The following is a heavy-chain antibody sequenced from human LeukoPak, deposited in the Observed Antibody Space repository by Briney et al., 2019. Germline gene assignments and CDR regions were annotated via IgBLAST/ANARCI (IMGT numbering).Heavy chain of an antibody. D-gene: IGHD6-19*01. V-gene: IGHV4-39*01. CDR3: ATNSSGWVFDY. Sequence: PSETLSLTCTVSGGSISNSRCYWGWIRQPPGKGLEWIGSIYYSGSTHYTPSLKSRVTISVDTSKNQFSLKLSSVTAADTAVYYCATNSSGWVFDYWGQGTQVTVSS. CDR2: IYYSGST. J-gene: IGHJ4*02. CDR1: GGSISNSRCY.